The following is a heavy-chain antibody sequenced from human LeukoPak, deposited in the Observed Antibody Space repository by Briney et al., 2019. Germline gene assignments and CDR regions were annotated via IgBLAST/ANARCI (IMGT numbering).Heavy chain of an antibody. Sequence: GGSLRLSCAASGFTFSSYSMNWVRQAPGKGLEWVSYISSSSSTIYYADSVKGRFTISRDNAKNSLYLQMNSLRAEDTAVYYCARSIPPPVAGFDYWGQGTLVTVSS. CDR2: ISSSSSTI. CDR1: GFTFSSYS. D-gene: IGHD6-19*01. V-gene: IGHV3-48*01. CDR3: ARSIPPPVAGFDY. J-gene: IGHJ4*02.